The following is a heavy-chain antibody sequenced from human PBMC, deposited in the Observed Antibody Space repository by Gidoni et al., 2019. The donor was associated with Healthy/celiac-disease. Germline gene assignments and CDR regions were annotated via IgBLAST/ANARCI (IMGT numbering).Heavy chain of an antibody. CDR2: INHSGST. D-gene: IGHD3-22*01. V-gene: IGHV4-34*01. CDR3: ARVWSYYDSSGYTP. Sequence: QVQLQQWGAGLLTPSETLSLTCAASGGSFRGYYWRWIRQPPGKGLEWIGEINHSGSTNYNPSLKSRVTISVDTSKNQFSLKLSSVTAADTAVYYCARVWSYYDSSGYTPWGQGTLVTVSS. CDR1: GGSFRGYY. J-gene: IGHJ5*02.